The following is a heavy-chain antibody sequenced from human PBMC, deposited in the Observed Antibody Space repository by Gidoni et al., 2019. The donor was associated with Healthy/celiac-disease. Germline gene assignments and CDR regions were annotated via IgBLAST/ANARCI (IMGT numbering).Heavy chain of an antibody. CDR3: ARDLATVDCSGGSCYSGGYYYYGMDV. D-gene: IGHD2-15*01. CDR2: INPSGGST. J-gene: IGHJ6*02. Sequence: QVQLVQSGAEVKKPGASVKVSCKASGYTFTSYYMHWVRQAPGQGLEWMGIINPSGGSTSYAQKFQGRATMTRDTSTSTVYMELSSLRSEDTAVYYCARDLATVDCSGGSCYSGGYYYYGMDVWGQGTTVTVSS. CDR1: GYTFTSYY. V-gene: IGHV1-46*03.